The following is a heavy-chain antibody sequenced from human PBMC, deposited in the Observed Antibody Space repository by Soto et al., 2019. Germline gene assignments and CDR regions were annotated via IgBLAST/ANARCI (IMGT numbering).Heavy chain of an antibody. CDR1: GFTFSSYS. J-gene: IGHJ3*02. V-gene: IGHV3-21*01. Sequence: GGSLRLSXAASGFTFSSYSMNWVRQAPGKGLEWVSSISSSSSYIYYADSVKGRFTISRDNAKNSLYLQMNSLRAEDTAVYYCARDDYYSSGPLAFDIWGQGTMVTVSS. CDR3: ARDDYYSSGPLAFDI. CDR2: ISSSSSYI. D-gene: IGHD3-22*01.